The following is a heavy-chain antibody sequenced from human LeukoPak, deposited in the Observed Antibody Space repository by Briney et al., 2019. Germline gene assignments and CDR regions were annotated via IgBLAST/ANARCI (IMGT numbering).Heavy chain of an antibody. V-gene: IGHV3-48*01. Sequence: AGGPLRLSCAAAGFTFSSYSMNWVRRAPGKGLEWVAYISSRSSTIYYADSVKGRFTISRDNAKNSLYLQMNSLRAEDTAVYYCAREGMIRGWDYYYMDVWGKGTTVTVSS. J-gene: IGHJ6*03. CDR3: AREGMIRGWDYYYMDV. D-gene: IGHD3-10*01. CDR1: GFTFSSYS. CDR2: ISSRSSTI.